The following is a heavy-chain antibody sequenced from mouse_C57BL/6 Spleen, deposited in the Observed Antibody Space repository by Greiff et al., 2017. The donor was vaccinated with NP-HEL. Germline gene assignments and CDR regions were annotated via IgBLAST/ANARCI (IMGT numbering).Heavy chain of an antibody. Sequence: QVQLQQPGAELVKPGASVKLSCKASGYTFTSYWMHWVKQRPGRGLEWIGRIDPNSGGTKYNEKFKSKATLTVDKPSSTAYMELRSLTSEDSAVYFCAREGSSGYPLAMDYWGQGTSVTVSS. J-gene: IGHJ4*01. D-gene: IGHD3-2*02. CDR1: GYTFTSYW. V-gene: IGHV1-62-3*01. CDR2: IDPNSGGT. CDR3: AREGSSGYPLAMDY.